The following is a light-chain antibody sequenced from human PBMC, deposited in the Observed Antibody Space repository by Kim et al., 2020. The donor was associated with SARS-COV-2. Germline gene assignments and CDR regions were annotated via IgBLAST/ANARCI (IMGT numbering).Light chain of an antibody. V-gene: IGKV1-39*01. J-gene: IGKJ2*01. CDR2: GAS. CDR1: QSIKNY. Sequence: DIQMTQSPSSLSASVGDRLTITCRASQSIKNYLNWYQHKPGRAPKLLIHGASSLQSGVPSRFSGSGSGTDFTLTISSLQPEDIATYYCQQGISPPHTFGQGTKLEI. CDR3: QQGISPPHT.